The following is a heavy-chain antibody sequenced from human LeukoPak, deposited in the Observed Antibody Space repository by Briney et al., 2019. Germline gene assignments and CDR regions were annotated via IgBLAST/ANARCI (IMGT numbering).Heavy chain of an antibody. Sequence: SETLSLTCTVSGGSISSYYWSWIRQPPGKGLGWIGYIYYSGSTNYNPSLKSRVTISVDTSKNQFSLKLSSVTAADTAVYYCARGSRTAMVPYFDYWGQGTLVTVSS. CDR1: GGSISSYY. D-gene: IGHD5-18*01. J-gene: IGHJ4*02. CDR3: ARGSRTAMVPYFDY. CDR2: IYYSGST. V-gene: IGHV4-59*08.